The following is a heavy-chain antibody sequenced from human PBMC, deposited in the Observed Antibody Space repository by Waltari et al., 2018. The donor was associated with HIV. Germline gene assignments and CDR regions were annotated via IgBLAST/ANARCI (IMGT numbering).Heavy chain of an antibody. Sequence: VQLVESGGGVVQPGRSLRLSCAASGFTFRQYAMHWVRRPPGKGLEWVALISYDGIKRYYLDSVKGRFTISRDNSKNTLSLQMNSLRTEDTAVYYCGKVVMFYGDHMEGMDVWGKGTTVTVSS. V-gene: IGHV3-30*18. CDR1: GFTFRQYA. CDR2: ISYDGIKR. CDR3: GKVVMFYGDHMEGMDV. D-gene: IGHD4-17*01. J-gene: IGHJ6*04.